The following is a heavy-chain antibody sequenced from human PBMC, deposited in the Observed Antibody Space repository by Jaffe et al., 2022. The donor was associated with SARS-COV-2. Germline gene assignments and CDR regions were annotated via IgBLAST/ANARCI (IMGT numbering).Heavy chain of an antibody. J-gene: IGHJ4*02. CDR3: TWDYAGSPWD. CDR1: GATLTTAW. Sequence: VQLVESGGGLVKPGGSLRLSCAASGATLTTAWMSWVRQVPGRGLEWLSLIKSESDGGTTHYAAPVKGRFTISRDDSKNTVFLQMNSLRTEDTAVYYCTWDYAGSPWDWGQGTLVTVSS. D-gene: IGHD2-15*01. V-gene: IGHV3-15*01. CDR2: IKSESDGGTT.